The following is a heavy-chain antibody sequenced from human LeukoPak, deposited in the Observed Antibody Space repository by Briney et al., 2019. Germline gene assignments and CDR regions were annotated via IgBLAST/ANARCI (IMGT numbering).Heavy chain of an antibody. D-gene: IGHD4/OR15-4a*01. Sequence: PSGTLSLTCAVSSDSIRSNNWWGWVRQPPGKGLEWIGEIYHSGSTNYNPSLKSRVTISADTSKNQLSLKLSSVTAADTAVYYCVRVPFAFYGMEVWGKGTTVSFSS. J-gene: IGHJ6*04. CDR1: SDSIRSNNW. CDR3: VRVPFAFYGMEV. V-gene: IGHV4-4*02. CDR2: IYHSGST.